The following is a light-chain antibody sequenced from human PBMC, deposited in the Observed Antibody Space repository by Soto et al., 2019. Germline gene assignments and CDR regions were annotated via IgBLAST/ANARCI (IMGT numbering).Light chain of an antibody. CDR1: SSNIGAGYD. CDR2: TNT. V-gene: IGLV1-40*01. J-gene: IGLJ3*02. CDR3: QSYDSSLNGWV. Sequence: QSALTQPPSVSGAPGQRVTISCTGSSSNIGAGYDVHWYQQLPGTAPKLLIYTNTNRPSGVPDRFSGSKSGTSASLAITGLQAEDETDYYCQSYDSSLNGWVFGGGTKLTVL.